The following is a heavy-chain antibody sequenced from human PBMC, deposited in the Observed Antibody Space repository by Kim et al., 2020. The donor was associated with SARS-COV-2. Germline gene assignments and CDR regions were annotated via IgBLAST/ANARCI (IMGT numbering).Heavy chain of an antibody. Sequence: GGSLRLSCAASGFTFSSYGMHWVRQAPGKGLEWVAVISYDGSNKYYADSVKGRFTISRDNSKNTLYLQMNSLRAEDTAVYYCAKGNPVDPVVVPFYWGQG. D-gene: IGHD3-22*01. V-gene: IGHV3-30*18. CDR3: AKGNPVDPVVVPFY. CDR2: ISYDGSNK. J-gene: IGHJ4*02. CDR1: GFTFSSYG.